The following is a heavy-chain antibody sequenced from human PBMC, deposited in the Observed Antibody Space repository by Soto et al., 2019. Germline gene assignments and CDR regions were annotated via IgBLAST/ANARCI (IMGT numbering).Heavy chain of an antibody. D-gene: IGHD2-15*01. Sequence: SLKISCKGSGYTFTSYWIGWVRQMPGEGLEWMGVIHPSDSDIRYSPSFQGKVTISADKSITTAYLQWSSLKAADTAMYYCVRSGTSSGRFSDYWGQGTLVTVSS. CDR2: IHPSDSDI. CDR1: GYTFTSYW. CDR3: VRSGTSSGRFSDY. J-gene: IGHJ4*02. V-gene: IGHV5-51*01.